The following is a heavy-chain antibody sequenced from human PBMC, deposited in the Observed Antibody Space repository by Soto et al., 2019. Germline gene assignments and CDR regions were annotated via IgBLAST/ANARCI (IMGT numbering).Heavy chain of an antibody. V-gene: IGHV1-18*04. D-gene: IGHD2-15*01. Sequence: ASVKVSCKASGYTFTSYCINWVRQAPGQGLEWMGLISAYNGNTNYAQKLQGRVTVTTDTSTSTAYMELRSLRSDDTAVYYCATTVVRDICADYYYGMDFWGQGTTVTVSS. CDR2: ISAYNGNT. CDR1: GYTFTSYC. CDR3: ATTVVRDICADYYYGMDF. J-gene: IGHJ6*02.